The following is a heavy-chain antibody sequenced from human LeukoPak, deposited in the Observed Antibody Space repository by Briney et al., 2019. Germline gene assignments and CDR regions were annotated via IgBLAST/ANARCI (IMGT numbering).Heavy chain of an antibody. CDR3: ARVVQQLVPRWFDP. J-gene: IGHJ5*02. V-gene: IGHV1-18*04. D-gene: IGHD6-13*01. Sequence: ASVKVSCKASGYTFTGSYIHWVRQAPGQGLEWMGWINTYNGNTNFVQKLQGRVTMTTDTSTSTAYMELRSLRSDDTAVYYCARVVQQLVPRWFDPWGQGTLVTVSS. CDR2: INTYNGNT. CDR1: GYTFTGSY.